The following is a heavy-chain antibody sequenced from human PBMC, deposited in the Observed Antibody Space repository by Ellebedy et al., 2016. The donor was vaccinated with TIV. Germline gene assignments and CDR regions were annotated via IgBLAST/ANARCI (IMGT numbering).Heavy chain of an antibody. CDR2: INTDGSST. D-gene: IGHD3-9*01. CDR3: ARESVRYFDWDY. V-gene: IGHV3-74*01. CDR1: GFTFSGYW. Sequence: GGSLRLSCAASGFTFSGYWMHWVRQAPGKGLVWVSRINTDGSSTSYADSVEGRFTISRDNARKTLFLQVDSLTVEDTAVYYCARESVRYFDWDYWGRGTLVNVSS. J-gene: IGHJ4*02.